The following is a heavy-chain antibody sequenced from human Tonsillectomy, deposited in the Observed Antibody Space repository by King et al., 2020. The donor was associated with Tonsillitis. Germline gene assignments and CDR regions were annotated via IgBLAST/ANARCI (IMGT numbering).Heavy chain of an antibody. J-gene: IGHJ6*02. V-gene: IGHV1-18*04. CDR1: GYSFTSHG. Sequence: QLVQSGAEVKKPGASVKVSCKASGYSFTSHGICWVRQAPGQGLEWMGWISTYNGNTNYAQKLKGRVTMTTDTSTSTAYMELRSPRSDDTAVYYCARPKRDYYYGMDVWGQGTTVTVSS. CDR2: ISTYNGNT. CDR3: ARPKRDYYYGMDV.